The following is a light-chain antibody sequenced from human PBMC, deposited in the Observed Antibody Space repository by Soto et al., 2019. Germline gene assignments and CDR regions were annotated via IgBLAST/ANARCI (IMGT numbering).Light chain of an antibody. Sequence: ELVLTQSPGTLSLFPGERATLSCRASQSVTNNHIAWYQQKPGQAPRLRIYGASTRATGIPDRFSGSGSGTDFTLTISRLEPEDFAVYHCQQYGSSFLTFGGGTKVEIK. CDR2: GAS. CDR3: QQYGSSFLT. J-gene: IGKJ4*01. CDR1: QSVTNNH. V-gene: IGKV3-20*01.